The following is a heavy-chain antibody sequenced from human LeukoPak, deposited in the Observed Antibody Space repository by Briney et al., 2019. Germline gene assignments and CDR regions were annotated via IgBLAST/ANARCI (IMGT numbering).Heavy chain of an antibody. J-gene: IGHJ3*02. V-gene: IGHV3-11*01. CDR2: ISSSGTTM. Sequence: KSGGSLRLSCAASGFTFGDYYMGWVRQAPGKGLEWVSYISSSGTTMLYPDSVKGRFTISRDNARNSLYLQLNSLRAGDTAVYYCARALRDAFDIWGQGTMVTVSS. CDR1: GFTFGDYY. CDR3: ARALRDAFDI.